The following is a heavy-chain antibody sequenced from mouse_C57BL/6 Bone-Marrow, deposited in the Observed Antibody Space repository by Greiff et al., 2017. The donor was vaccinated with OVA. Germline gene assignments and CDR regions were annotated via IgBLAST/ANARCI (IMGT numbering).Heavy chain of an antibody. J-gene: IGHJ4*01. CDR1: GFTFSDYG. V-gene: IGHV5-17*01. CDR2: ISSGSSTN. D-gene: IGHD1-1*01. CDR3: ARPLFITTVVDAMDY. Sequence: EVMLVESGGGLVKPGGSLKLSCAASGFTFSDYGMHWVRQAPEKGLEWVAYISSGSSTNYYADTVKGRFTISRDNAKNTLFLQMTSLRSEDTAMYYCARPLFITTVVDAMDYWGQGTSVTVSS.